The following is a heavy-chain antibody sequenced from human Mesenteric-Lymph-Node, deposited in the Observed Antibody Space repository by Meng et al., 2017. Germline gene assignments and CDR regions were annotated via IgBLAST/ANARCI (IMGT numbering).Heavy chain of an antibody. D-gene: IGHD6-19*01. CDR1: GFTFSSYW. CDR3: ASGNSVAADY. V-gene: IGHV3-74*01. Sequence: GESLKISCAASGFTFSSYWMHWVRQPPGKGLVWVSRINADGRSTGYADSVKGRFTISRDNAKNTLYLQMNSLGAEDTAVYYCASGNSVAADYWGQGMLVTVSS. CDR2: INADGRST. J-gene: IGHJ4*02.